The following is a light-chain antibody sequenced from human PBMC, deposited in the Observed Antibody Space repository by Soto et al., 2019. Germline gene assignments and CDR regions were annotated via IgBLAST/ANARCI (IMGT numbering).Light chain of an antibody. CDR2: AAS. V-gene: IGKV1-9*01. CDR1: QGISSH. Sequence: DIQLTQTPSFLSASVGDRVTITCRASQGISSHLAWYQQRPGKGPKLVIYAASTLQSGVPSRFSGSGSGTEFTLAISSLQPEDFATYYCQQVNGYPHTFGQGTKLEIK. J-gene: IGKJ2*01. CDR3: QQVNGYPHT.